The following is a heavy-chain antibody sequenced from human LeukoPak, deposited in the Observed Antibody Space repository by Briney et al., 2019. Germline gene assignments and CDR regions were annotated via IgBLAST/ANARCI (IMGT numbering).Heavy chain of an antibody. V-gene: IGHV3-33*01. D-gene: IGHD2-15*01. CDR2: IWYDGSIQ. J-gene: IGHJ4*02. CDR3: ARAGYCSGGSCYGSDY. CDR1: GFTFSSYG. Sequence: SGRPLRLSCAASGFTFSSYGMHWVRQAPGKGLEWVAAIWYDGSIQYYADSVKGRFTISRDNSKNTLYLQMDSLRAEDTAVYYCARAGYCSGGSCYGSDYWGQGTLVSVSS.